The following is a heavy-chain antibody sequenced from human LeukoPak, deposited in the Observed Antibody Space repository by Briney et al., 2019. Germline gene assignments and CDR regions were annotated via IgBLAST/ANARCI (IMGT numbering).Heavy chain of an antibody. D-gene: IGHD2-21*02. CDR2: INQDGSEK. CDR1: GFTFSRFW. Sequence: PGGSLRLSCAASGFTFSRFWMTWVRQAPGKGLEWVANINQDGSEKYYVDSVKGRFTISRDNAKNSLYLQMNSLRAEDTAVYYCARACGGDCYLSDYWGQGTLVTVSS. V-gene: IGHV3-7*01. J-gene: IGHJ4*02. CDR3: ARACGGDCYLSDY.